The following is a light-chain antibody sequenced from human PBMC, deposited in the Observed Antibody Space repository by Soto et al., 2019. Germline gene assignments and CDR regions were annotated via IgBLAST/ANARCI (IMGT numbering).Light chain of an antibody. J-gene: IGKJ4*01. V-gene: IGKV1-39*01. Sequence: DFQMTQSPSSLSASVGDRVTITCRASQSISSYLNWYQQKPGKAPKLLIYAAYSLQSGVPSRFSGSGSGTDFTLTISSLQPEDFATYYCQQSYNTPALTFGGGTKVDIK. CDR1: QSISSY. CDR3: QQSYNTPALT. CDR2: AAY.